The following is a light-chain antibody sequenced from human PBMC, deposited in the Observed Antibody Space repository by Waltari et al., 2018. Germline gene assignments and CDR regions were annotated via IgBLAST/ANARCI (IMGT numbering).Light chain of an antibody. CDR1: SSDFGGYTF. Sequence: QSALAQPRSMSGSPGQSVALSCTGTSSDFGGYTFFSWYQQHPDKAPKLIIYDVNKRPSGVPDRFSGSKSGNTASLTISGLQAEDEAHYYCWSYVGGNTYWVFGGGTKLTVL. CDR3: WSYVGGNTYWV. CDR2: DVN. J-gene: IGLJ3*02. V-gene: IGLV2-11*01.